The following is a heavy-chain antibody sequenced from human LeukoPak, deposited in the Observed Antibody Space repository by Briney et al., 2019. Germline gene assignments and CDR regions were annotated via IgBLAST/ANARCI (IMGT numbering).Heavy chain of an antibody. Sequence: TSETLSLTCAVSGGSISSYYWSWIRQPPGKGLEWIGFIFYSGTTNYNPSLKSRVTISVDTSKNQFSLKLSSVTAADTAVYYCARGGWNKFDYWGQGTLVTVSS. J-gene: IGHJ4*02. V-gene: IGHV4-59*01. D-gene: IGHD3-22*01. CDR3: ARGGWNKFDY. CDR2: IFYSGTT. CDR1: GGSISSYY.